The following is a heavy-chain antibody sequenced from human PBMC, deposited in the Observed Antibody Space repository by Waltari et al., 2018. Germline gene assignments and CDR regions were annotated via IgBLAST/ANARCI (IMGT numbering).Heavy chain of an antibody. CDR3: AKDLVRTYYDPGY. CDR1: GFTFSTSG. D-gene: IGHD3-22*01. V-gene: IGHV3-30*18. J-gene: IGHJ4*02. CDR2: IWYDGSNK. Sequence: QVQLVESGGGVVQPGRSLSLSCAASGFTFSTSGMHWVRQAPGKGLEWVAVIWYDGSNKYYADSVKGRFTISRDNSKNTLYLQMNSLRAEDTAMYYCAKDLVRTYYDPGYWGQGTLVTVSS.